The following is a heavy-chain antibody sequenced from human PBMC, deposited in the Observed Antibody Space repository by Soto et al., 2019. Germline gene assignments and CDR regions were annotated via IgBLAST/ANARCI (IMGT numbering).Heavy chain of an antibody. CDR1: GFTFSSYA. V-gene: IGHV3-64*02. Sequence: GGSLRLSCAASGFTFSSYAMHWVRQAPGKGLEYVSAISSNGGSTYYADSVKGRFTISRDNSKNTLYLQMGSLRAEDMAVYYCARGYSSSWYYFDYWGQGTLGTVS. CDR2: ISSNGGST. CDR3: ARGYSSSWYYFDY. J-gene: IGHJ4*02. D-gene: IGHD6-13*01.